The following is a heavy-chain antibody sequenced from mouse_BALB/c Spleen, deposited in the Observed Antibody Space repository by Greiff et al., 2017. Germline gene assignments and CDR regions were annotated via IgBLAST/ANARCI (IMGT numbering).Heavy chain of an antibody. V-gene: IGHV2-9*02. CDR1: GFSLTSYG. J-gene: IGHJ3*01. Sequence: VKLVESGPGLVAPSQSLSITCTVSGFSLTSYGVHWVRQPPGKGLEWLGVICAGGSTNYNSALMSRLSISKDNSKSQVFLKMNSLQTDDTAMYYCATYYHEVCCAYWGQGTLVTVSA. D-gene: IGHD1-1*01. CDR3: ATYYHEVCCAY. CDR2: ICAGGST.